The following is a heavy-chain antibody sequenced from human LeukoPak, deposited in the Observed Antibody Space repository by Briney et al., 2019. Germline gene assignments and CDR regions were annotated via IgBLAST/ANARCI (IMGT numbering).Heavy chain of an antibody. D-gene: IGHD6-13*01. CDR3: AADHRSGSSWLFRYYYMDV. Sequence: SVKVSCKASGFTFTSSAVQWVRQARGQRLEWIGWIVVGSGNTNYAQKFQERVTITRDMSTSTAYMELSSLRSEDTDVYYCAADHRSGSSWLFRYYYMDVCGKGTTVTVSS. CDR2: IVVGSGNT. CDR1: GFTFTSSA. V-gene: IGHV1-58*01. J-gene: IGHJ6*03.